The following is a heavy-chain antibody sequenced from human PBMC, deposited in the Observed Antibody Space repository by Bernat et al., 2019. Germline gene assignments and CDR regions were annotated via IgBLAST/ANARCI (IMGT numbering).Heavy chain of an antibody. Sequence: EVQLVESGGGLVKPGGSLRLSCAASGFTFSSYSMNWVRQAPGKGLEWVSSISSSSSYIYYADSVKGRFTISRDNAKNSLYLQMNSLRADDTAVYYCAKASGISSRPYLDYWGQGTLVTVSS. CDR2: ISSSSSYI. CDR1: GFTFSSYS. V-gene: IGHV3-21*01. J-gene: IGHJ4*02. D-gene: IGHD6-6*01. CDR3: AKASGISSRPYLDY.